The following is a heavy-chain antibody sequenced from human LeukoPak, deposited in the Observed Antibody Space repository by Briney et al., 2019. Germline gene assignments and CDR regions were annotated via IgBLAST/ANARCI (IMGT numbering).Heavy chain of an antibody. CDR2: MNPNSGNT. Sequence: ASVKVSCKASGYTFTSYDINWVRQATGQGLEWMGWMNPNSGNTGYAQKFQGRVTITRNTSISTAYMELSSLRSEDTAVYYCAREAAEYQLLYRGDNWFDPWGQGTLVTVSS. CDR3: AREAAEYQLLYRGDNWFDP. D-gene: IGHD2-2*02. V-gene: IGHV1-8*03. CDR1: GYTFTSYD. J-gene: IGHJ5*02.